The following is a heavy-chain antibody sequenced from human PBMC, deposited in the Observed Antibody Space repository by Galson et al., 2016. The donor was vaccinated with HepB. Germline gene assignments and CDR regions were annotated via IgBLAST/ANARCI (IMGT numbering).Heavy chain of an antibody. Sequence: SLRLSCAASGFTFSNTWMSWVRQGPKKGLEWVGRIRSNTDGGTTDYAAPVKGRFSISRDNSKNTLYLQMNSLKTEDTAVYYCTTDIAYYFVSGSYYENWGQGTLVTVSS. V-gene: IGHV3-15*01. CDR3: TTDIAYYFVSGSYYEN. CDR2: IRSNTDGGTT. CDR1: GFTFSNTW. D-gene: IGHD3-10*01. J-gene: IGHJ4*02.